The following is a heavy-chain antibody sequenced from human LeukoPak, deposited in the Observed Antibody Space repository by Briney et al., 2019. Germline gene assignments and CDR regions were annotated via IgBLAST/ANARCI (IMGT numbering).Heavy chain of an antibody. CDR2: ISAYNGNT. D-gene: IGHD3-22*01. Sequence: VASVKVSCKASGYTFTSYDINWVRQATGQGLEWMGWISAYNGNTNYAQKLQGRVTMTTDTSTSTAYMELRSLRSDDTAVYYCARDKYYYDSSGNDYWGQGTLVTVSS. CDR1: GYTFTSYD. CDR3: ARDKYYYDSSGNDY. V-gene: IGHV1-18*01. J-gene: IGHJ4*02.